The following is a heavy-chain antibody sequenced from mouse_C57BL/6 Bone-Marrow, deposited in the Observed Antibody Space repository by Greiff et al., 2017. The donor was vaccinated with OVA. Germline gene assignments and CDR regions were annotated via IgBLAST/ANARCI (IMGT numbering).Heavy chain of an antibody. D-gene: IGHD2-2*01. CDR3: TRGGDYGYDEGPHYYAMDY. CDR2: IDPETGGT. CDR1: GYTFPDYE. Sequence: QVQLQQSGAELVRPGASVTLSCKASGYTFPDYEMHWVKQTPVHGLEWIGAIDPETGGTAYNQKFKGKAILTADKSSSTAYMELRSLTSEDSAVYYCTRGGDYGYDEGPHYYAMDYWGQGTSVTVSS. J-gene: IGHJ4*01. V-gene: IGHV1-15*01.